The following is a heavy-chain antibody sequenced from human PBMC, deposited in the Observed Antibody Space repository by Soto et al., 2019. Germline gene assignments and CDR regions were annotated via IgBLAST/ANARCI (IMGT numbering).Heavy chain of an antibody. CDR3: AHSIRRDNCGGGDCYYFDL. CDR1: GFSLSTNGVG. J-gene: IGHJ4*02. D-gene: IGHD2-21*02. V-gene: IGHV2-5*02. Sequence: QITLKESGPTLVKPTQTLALTCTFSGFSLSTNGVGVGWIRQPPGKALEWLALIYWDGDKRYSPSLKSRLTFIKDTXXNXVXHIMTNMDPIDTATYYCAHSIRRDNCGGGDCYYFDLTGQGTPVTVSS. CDR2: IYWDGDK.